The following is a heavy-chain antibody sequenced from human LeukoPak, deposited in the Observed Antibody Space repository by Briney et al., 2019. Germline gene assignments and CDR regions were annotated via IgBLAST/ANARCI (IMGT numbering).Heavy chain of an antibody. Sequence: SETLSLTCAVCGGSFSGYYWSWIRQPPGKGLEWIGEINHSGSTNYNPSLKSRVTISVDTSKNQFSLKLSSLTAADTPVYYFARGPGSNSWYTNPAGGCFDPWGQGPLVTVSS. V-gene: IGHV4-34*01. CDR3: ARGPGSNSWYTNPAGGCFDP. J-gene: IGHJ5*02. CDR1: GGSFSGYY. D-gene: IGHD6-13*01. CDR2: INHSGST.